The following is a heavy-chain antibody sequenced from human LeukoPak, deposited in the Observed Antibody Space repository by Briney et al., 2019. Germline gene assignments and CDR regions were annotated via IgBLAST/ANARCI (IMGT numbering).Heavy chain of an antibody. J-gene: IGHJ4*02. D-gene: IGHD6-13*01. CDR1: GFTFSSYP. CDR2: ISYDGSNK. V-gene: IGHV3-30*04. CDR3: ARVFNSSWYGLDY. Sequence: GRSLRLSCAASGFTFSSYPMHWVRQAPGKGLEWVALISYDGSNKYYADSVKGRFSISRDNSKNTLFLQMNSLRAEDTAVYYCARVFNSSWYGLDYWGQGTLVTVSS.